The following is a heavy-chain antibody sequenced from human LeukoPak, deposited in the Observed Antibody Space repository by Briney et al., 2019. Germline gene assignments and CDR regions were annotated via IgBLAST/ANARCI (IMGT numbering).Heavy chain of an antibody. D-gene: IGHD2-2*01. J-gene: IGHJ3*02. CDR2: ISSSSSYI. CDR1: GFTFSSYS. CDR3: ARGSSTSCYFSCPQGAFDI. V-gene: IGHV3-21*01. Sequence: GGSLRLSCAASGFTFSSYSMNWVRQAPGEGLEWVSSISSSSSYIYYADSVKGRFTISRDNAKNSLYLQMNSLRAEDTAVYYCARGSSTSCYFSCPQGAFDIWGQGTMVTVSS.